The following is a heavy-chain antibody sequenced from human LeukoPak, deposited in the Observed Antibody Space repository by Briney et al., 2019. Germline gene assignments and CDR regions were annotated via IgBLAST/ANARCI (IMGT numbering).Heavy chain of an antibody. Sequence: GGSLRLSCAASGFTFSSYTMNWVRQAPGKGLEWVSSISSSSSYIYYADSVKGRFTISRDNAKNSLYLQMNSLRAEDTAVYHCARGVYYDSSGYYYWGQGTLVTVSS. D-gene: IGHD3-22*01. CDR3: ARGVYYDSSGYYY. V-gene: IGHV3-21*01. CDR1: GFTFSSYT. J-gene: IGHJ4*02. CDR2: ISSSSSYI.